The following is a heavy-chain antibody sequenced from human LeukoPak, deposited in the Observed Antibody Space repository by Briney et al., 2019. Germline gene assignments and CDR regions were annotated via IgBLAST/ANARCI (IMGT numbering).Heavy chain of an antibody. CDR1: GYTFTSYA. V-gene: IGHV1-3*01. J-gene: IGHJ3*02. Sequence: ASVKVSCKASGYTFTSYAMHWVRQAPGQRLEWMGWINAGNGNTKYSQKFQGRVTITRDTSASTAYMELSSLRSEDTAVYYCARDRIGKPYGSGSYQDAFDIWGQGTMVTVSS. CDR3: ARDRIGKPYGSGSYQDAFDI. CDR2: INAGNGNT. D-gene: IGHD3-10*01.